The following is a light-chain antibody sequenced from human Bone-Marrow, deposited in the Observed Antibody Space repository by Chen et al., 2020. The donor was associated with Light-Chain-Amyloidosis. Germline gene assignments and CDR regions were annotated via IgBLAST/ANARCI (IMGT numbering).Light chain of an antibody. CDR2: RDT. CDR3: QSADSSGTYEVI. V-gene: IGLV3-25*03. J-gene: IGLJ2*01. CDR1: DLPTKY. Sequence: SYEPTQPPPVSVSPGQTARITCSGDDLPTKYAYWYQQKPGQAPVLVIHRDTERPSGISERFSGSSSGTTATLTISGVQAEDEADYHCQSADSSGTYEVIFGGGTKLTVL.